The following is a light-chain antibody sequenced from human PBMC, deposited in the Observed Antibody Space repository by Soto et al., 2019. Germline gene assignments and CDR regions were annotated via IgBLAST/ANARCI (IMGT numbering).Light chain of an antibody. CDR1: SSDVGDYIY. CDR2: DVT. Sequence: QSALTQPHSVSGSPGQSVTISCTGTSSDVGDYIYVSWYQQHPGKAPKLMIYDVTKRPSGVPDRFSGSKSGNTASLTISGLQAEDEADYYCCSYAGSYTYVFGTGTKVTVL. J-gene: IGLJ1*01. CDR3: CSYAGSYTYV. V-gene: IGLV2-11*01.